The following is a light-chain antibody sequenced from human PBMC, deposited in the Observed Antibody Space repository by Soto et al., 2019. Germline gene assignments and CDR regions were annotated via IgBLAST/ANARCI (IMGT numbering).Light chain of an antibody. J-gene: IGKJ1*01. CDR1: QSISRY. CDR3: QQYYSYPRT. V-gene: IGKV3D-15*01. CDR2: GAS. Sequence: IVLTQSPGTLSLSPGERTTLSFRASQSISRYLAWYQQKPGQGPRLLIYGASSRATGTPDRFSGSGSGTDFTLTISCLQSEDFATYYCQQYYSYPRTFGQGTKVDI.